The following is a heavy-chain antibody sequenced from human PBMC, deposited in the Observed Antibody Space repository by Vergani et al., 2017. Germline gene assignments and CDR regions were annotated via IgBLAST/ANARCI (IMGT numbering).Heavy chain of an antibody. Sequence: QVHLVESGGGVVQPGRSLRLSCVVSGFTSSYYGMHWVRQAPGKGLEWVAMISYDGTQKYYADSVKGRFTISRDNSKSTLYLQMNSLRTEDTAVYYCATKSCGTPGCQIGDFREWGQGTLVTVSS. CDR3: ATKSCGTPGCQIGDFRE. J-gene: IGHJ1*01. CDR2: ISYDGTQK. V-gene: IGHV3-30*03. CDR1: GFTSSYYG. D-gene: IGHD1-1*01.